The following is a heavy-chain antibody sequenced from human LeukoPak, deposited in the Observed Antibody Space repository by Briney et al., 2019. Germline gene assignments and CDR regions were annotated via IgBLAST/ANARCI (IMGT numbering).Heavy chain of an antibody. CDR1: GYTFTSYD. CDR2: MNPNSGNT. Sequence: ASVKVSCKASGYTFTSYDINWVRQATGQGLEWMGWMNPNSGNTGYAQKFQGRVTMTRNTSISTAYMELSSLRSEDTAVYYCARSISAAAANFDYWGQGTLVTVSS. D-gene: IGHD6-13*01. CDR3: ARSISAAAANFDY. V-gene: IGHV1-8*01. J-gene: IGHJ4*02.